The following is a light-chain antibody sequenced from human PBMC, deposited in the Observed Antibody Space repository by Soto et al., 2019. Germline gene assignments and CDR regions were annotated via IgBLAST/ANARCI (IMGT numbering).Light chain of an antibody. CDR2: GAS. Sequence: EIVMTQSPATLSVSPGERATLSCRASQNILSNLAWYQQKPGQAHRLLIYGASSRATGIQDRFSGSGSGTDFTLTISRLEPEDFAVYYCKQYGSSPGTFGQGTKVDIK. V-gene: IGKV3-20*01. J-gene: IGKJ1*01. CDR3: KQYGSSPGT. CDR1: QNILSN.